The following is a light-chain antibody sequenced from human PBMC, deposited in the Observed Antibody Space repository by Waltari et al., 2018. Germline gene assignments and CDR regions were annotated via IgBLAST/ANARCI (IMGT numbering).Light chain of an antibody. CDR2: WAS. Sequence: DIVMTQSPDSLAVSLGERATINCKSSQTVLYNSQKRNSIAWYQQKPGQPPKLLIYWASTRESGIPDRFNGRGSGTDFTLTISSLQAEDVAVYYCQQYYNTPLTFGGGTKVEIK. CDR1: QTVLYNSQKRNS. V-gene: IGKV4-1*01. CDR3: QQYYNTPLT. J-gene: IGKJ4*01.